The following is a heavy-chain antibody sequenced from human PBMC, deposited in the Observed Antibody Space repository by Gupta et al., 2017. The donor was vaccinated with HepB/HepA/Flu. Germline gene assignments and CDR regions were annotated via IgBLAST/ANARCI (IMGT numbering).Heavy chain of an antibody. CDR2: INPNSGGT. J-gene: IGHJ5*02. CDR3: ARAVEALFPPGDWFDP. D-gene: IGHD1-26*01. Sequence: QVQLVQSGAEVKKPGASVKVSCTASGYTSTGYYMHLLRQAPGQGLEWMGWINPNSGGTNYEQKFQGWVTMTRDTSISTAYMELSRLRSDDTAVYYCARAVEALFPPGDWFDPWGQGTLVTVSS. V-gene: IGHV1-2*04. CDR1: GYTSTGYY.